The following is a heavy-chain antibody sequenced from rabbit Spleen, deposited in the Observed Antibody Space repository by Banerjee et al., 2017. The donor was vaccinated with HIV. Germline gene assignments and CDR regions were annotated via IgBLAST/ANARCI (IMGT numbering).Heavy chain of an antibody. CDR1: GISFGISDY. J-gene: IGHJ4*01. CDR2: IDAGSSDFT. Sequence: QSLEESGGGLVKPRGTLTLTCKAPGISFGISDYMCWVRQAPGKGLEWIACIDAGSSDFTYHANWAKGRFTVSRTSSTTVTLQMTSLTAADTAIYFCARDAAGREDFNLWGQGTLVTVS. D-gene: IGHD4-2*01. CDR3: ARDAAGREDFNL. V-gene: IGHV1S40*01.